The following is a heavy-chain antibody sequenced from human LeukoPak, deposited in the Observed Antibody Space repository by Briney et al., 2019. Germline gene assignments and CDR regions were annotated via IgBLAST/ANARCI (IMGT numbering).Heavy chain of an antibody. J-gene: IGHJ3*02. CDR2: IYHSGST. CDR3: TRDRGIVGKNAFDI. Sequence: PSETLSLTCTVSGGSISSGGYSWSWIRQPPGKGLEWIGYIYHSGSTYYNPSLKSRVTISVDRSKNQFSLKLSSVTAADTAVYYCTRDRGIVGKNAFDIWGQGTMVTVSS. D-gene: IGHD3-22*01. CDR1: GGSISSGGYS. V-gene: IGHV4-30-2*01.